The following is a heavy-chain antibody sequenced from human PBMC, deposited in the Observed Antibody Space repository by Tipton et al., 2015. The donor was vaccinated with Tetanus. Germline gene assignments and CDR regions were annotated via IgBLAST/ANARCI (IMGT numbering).Heavy chain of an antibody. J-gene: IGHJ6*02. CDR1: GGTFSSYA. V-gene: IGHV1-69*04. D-gene: IGHD2-2*01. Sequence: QSGAEVKKPGSSVKVSCKASGGTFSSYAISWVRQAPGQGLEWMGRIIPILGIANYAQKFQGRVTITADKSTSTAYMELSSLRSEDTAVYYCAREGPSIVVVPAAIYGMDVWGQGTTVTVSS. CDR2: IIPILGIA. CDR3: AREGPSIVVVPAAIYGMDV.